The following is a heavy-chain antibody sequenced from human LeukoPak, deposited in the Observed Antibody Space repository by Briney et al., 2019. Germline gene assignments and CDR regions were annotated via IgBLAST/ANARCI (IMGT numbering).Heavy chain of an antibody. V-gene: IGHV3-23*01. Sequence: GGSLRLSCAASGFTFSSYAMSWVRQASGKGLEWVSAISGSGGSTYYADSVKGRFTISRDNSKNTLYLQMNSLRAEDTAVYYCAKAYIVVVVAATHFDYWGQGTLVTVSS. J-gene: IGHJ4*02. D-gene: IGHD2-15*01. CDR3: AKAYIVVVVAATHFDY. CDR1: GFTFSSYA. CDR2: ISGSGGST.